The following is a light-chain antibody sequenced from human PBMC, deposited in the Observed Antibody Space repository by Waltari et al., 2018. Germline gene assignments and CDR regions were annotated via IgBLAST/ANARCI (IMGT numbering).Light chain of an antibody. CDR2: AAS. CDR1: QSVSSN. J-gene: IGKJ1*01. Sequence: EIVMTQSPATLSVSPGDRAPLSCRASQSVSSNLAWYQQHPGQAPRLLIYAASTRATGVPARFSGSGSGTDFTLTISSLQSEDFAVYYCQQYNGWPRTFGQGTKVEI. CDR3: QQYNGWPRT. V-gene: IGKV3-15*01.